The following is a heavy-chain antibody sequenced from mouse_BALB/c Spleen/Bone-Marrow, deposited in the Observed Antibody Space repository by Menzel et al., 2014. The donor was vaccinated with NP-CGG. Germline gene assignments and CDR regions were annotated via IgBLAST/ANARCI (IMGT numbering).Heavy chain of an antibody. V-gene: IGHV7-3*02. CDR2: IRNKANGYTT. D-gene: IGHD2-3*01. CDR1: GFTLTDYY. Sequence: EVKVVESGGGLVQPGGSLRLSCATSGFTLTDYYMSWVRQPPGKALEWLTFIRNKANGYTTEYSASVKGRFTISRDNSQSILYLQMDTLRAEDSATYYCARDMGLLRFDYWGQGTTLTVSS. J-gene: IGHJ2*01. CDR3: ARDMGLLRFDY.